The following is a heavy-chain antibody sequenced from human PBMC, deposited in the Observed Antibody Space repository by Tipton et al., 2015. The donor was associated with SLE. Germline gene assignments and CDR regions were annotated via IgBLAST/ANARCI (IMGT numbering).Heavy chain of an antibody. D-gene: IGHD3-9*01. CDR3: AKKGYYDILTGSTGYFHH. J-gene: IGHJ1*01. CDR1: GFTFNSYA. Sequence: GSLRLSCAASGFTFNSYAMSWVRQAPGKGLEWVSAISGLGVRTYYADSAKGRFTISRDNSKNTLYLQMNSLRAEDTAVYYCAKKGYYDILTGSTGYFHHWGQGTLVTVSS. V-gene: IGHV3-23*01. CDR2: ISGLGVRT.